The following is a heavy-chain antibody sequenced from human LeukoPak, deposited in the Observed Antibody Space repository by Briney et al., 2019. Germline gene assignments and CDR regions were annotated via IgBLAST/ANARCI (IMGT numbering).Heavy chain of an antibody. V-gene: IGHV3-48*03. CDR1: GFIFSSYE. CDR2: ISVGGGSTK. J-gene: IGHJ4*02. D-gene: IGHD2-8*01. Sequence: PGGTLRLSCAASGFIFSSYEMNWVRQAPGKGLEWVSYISVGGGSTKNYAESVQGRFTVSRDNGKNLVYLQMNSLRAEDTAVYYCAGNGLEANGFFDHWGQGTLVTVSS. CDR3: AGNGLEANGFFDH.